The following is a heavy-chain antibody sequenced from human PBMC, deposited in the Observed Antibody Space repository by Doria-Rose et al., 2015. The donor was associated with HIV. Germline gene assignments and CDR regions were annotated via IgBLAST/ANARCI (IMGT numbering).Heavy chain of an antibody. CDR3: ARIKSSRWYHKYYFAF. V-gene: IGHV2-26*01. CDR1: GVSLSSPGMG. Sequence: QVTLKESGPVLVKPTETLTLTCTVSGVSLSSPGMGVSWIRQPPGKALEWLANIFSDDARSYKTSLKSRLTIARGTSKSQVVLTMTYMDPVDTATYYCARIKSSRWYHKYYFAFWGQGTLVIVSA. CDR2: IFSDDAR. D-gene: IGHD6-13*01. J-gene: IGHJ4*02.